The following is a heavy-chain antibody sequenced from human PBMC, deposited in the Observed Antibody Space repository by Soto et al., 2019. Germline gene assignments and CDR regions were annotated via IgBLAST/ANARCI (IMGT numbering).Heavy chain of an antibody. CDR1: AFTFGSYA. J-gene: IGHJ6*02. V-gene: IGHV3-30-3*01. Sequence: GGSLSPSSPASAFTFGSYAIHWVRPPPGKWLEWVAVVSYDRSNNNYADSVKSRFNISRDNSKNTLYMQMNSVRAEDTAVYYCARETMIRFGGVIVIPGYYYYGMDVWGQGTTVTVSS. CDR2: VSYDRSNN. CDR3: ARETMIRFGGVIVIPGYYYYGMDV. D-gene: IGHD3-16*02.